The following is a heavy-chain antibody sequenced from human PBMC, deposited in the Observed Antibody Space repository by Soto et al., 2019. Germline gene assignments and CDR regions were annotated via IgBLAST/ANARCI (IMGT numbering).Heavy chain of an antibody. CDR2: IYWHDDK. CDR3: AHATYYDFWSGYPPLSH. V-gene: IGHV2-5*01. D-gene: IGHD3-3*01. Sequence: QITLKESGPTLVKPTQTLTLTCTFSGFSLSTSGVGVGWIRQPPGRALEWLALIYWHDDKPYSPSLKSRLTISXYTSKNQVVLTMTNMAAVDTGTYYCAHATYYDFWSGYPPLSHWGQGTLVTVSS. J-gene: IGHJ4*02. CDR1: GFSLSTSGVG.